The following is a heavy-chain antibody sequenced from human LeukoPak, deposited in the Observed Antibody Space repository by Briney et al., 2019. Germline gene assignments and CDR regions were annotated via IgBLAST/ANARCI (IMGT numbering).Heavy chain of an antibody. V-gene: IGHV4-59*01. CDR1: GGSIGNFF. Sequence: SETLSLTCTVSGGSIGNFFWSWIRQSPGEGLEWIGFIYENGRTSYDPSLKSRVTISVDMSKNQFSLRLTSMTAADTAVYYCARDWELGHWGRGILVTVTS. D-gene: IGHD1-26*01. CDR3: ARDWELGH. J-gene: IGHJ4*02. CDR2: IYENGRT.